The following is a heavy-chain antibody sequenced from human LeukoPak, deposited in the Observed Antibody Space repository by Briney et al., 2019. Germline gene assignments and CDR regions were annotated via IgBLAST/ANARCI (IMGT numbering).Heavy chain of an antibody. Sequence: GGSLRLSCVASGFTFSNYLMNWVRQAPGKGLEWVSGISHRGGSIYYADSVKGRFTISRDNSKNTLYLQMDRLRVEDTAVYYCAMALDYWGQGTLVTVSS. CDR3: AMALDY. CDR2: ISHRGGSI. J-gene: IGHJ4*02. V-gene: IGHV3-23*01. CDR1: GFTFSNYL.